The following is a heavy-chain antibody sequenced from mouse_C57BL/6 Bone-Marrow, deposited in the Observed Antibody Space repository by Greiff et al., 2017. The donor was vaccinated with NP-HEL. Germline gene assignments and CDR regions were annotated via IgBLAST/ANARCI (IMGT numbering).Heavy chain of an antibody. Sequence: VKLVESGPGLVQPSQSLSITCTVSGFSLTSYGVHWVRQSPGKGLEWLGVIWSGGSTDYNAAFISRLSISKDNSKSQVFFKMNSLQADDTAIYYCARKDYGNYWFAYWGQGTLVTVSA. J-gene: IGHJ3*01. V-gene: IGHV2-2*01. CDR3: ARKDYGNYWFAY. CDR2: IWSGGST. D-gene: IGHD2-1*01. CDR1: GFSLTSYG.